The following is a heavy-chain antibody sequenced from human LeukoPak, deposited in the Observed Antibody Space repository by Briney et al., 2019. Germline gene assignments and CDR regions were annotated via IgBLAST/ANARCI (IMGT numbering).Heavy chain of an antibody. D-gene: IGHD6-19*01. Sequence: SETLSLTCTVSGGSISSYYWSWIRQPPGKGLEWIGYIYYSGSTYYNPSLKSRVTISVDTSKNQFSLRLNSVTAADMAVYYCARREGASGWYDDYWGQGILVTVSS. CDR2: IYYSGST. CDR1: GGSISSYY. J-gene: IGHJ4*02. CDR3: ARREGASGWYDDY. V-gene: IGHV4-59*12.